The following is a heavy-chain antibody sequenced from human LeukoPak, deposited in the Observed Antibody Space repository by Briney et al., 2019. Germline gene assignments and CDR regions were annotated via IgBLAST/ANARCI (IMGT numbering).Heavy chain of an antibody. Sequence: ASVKVSCKASGYTFTDYYMRWVRQAPGQGLEWMGWINPKSGGTNYAQKFQGRVTMTRDTSISTVYMELSRLRSDDTAVYYCARGRSDRLWFGESIRNSYYYMDVWGKGTTVTISS. V-gene: IGHV1-2*02. CDR2: INPKSGGT. CDR1: GYTFTDYY. D-gene: IGHD3-10*01. J-gene: IGHJ6*03. CDR3: ARGRSDRLWFGESIRNSYYYMDV.